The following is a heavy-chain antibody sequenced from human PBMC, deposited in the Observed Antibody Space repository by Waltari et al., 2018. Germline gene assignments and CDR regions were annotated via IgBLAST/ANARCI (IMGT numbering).Heavy chain of an antibody. Sequence: QVQLVQSGAEVKKPGSSVKVSCKASGGTFRSYAISWVRQAPGQGVAWMGGIIPNFGTANYAQKFQGRVTITADESTSTAYMELSSLRSEDTAVYYCARASIDGSWYCSSTSCYSFDYWGQGTLVTVSS. CDR1: GGTFRSYA. CDR3: ARASIDGSWYCSSTSCYSFDY. V-gene: IGHV1-69*01. D-gene: IGHD2-2*01. CDR2: IIPNFGTA. J-gene: IGHJ4*02.